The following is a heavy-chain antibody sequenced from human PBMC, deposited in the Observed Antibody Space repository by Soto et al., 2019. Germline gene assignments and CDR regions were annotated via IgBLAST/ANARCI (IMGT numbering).Heavy chain of an antibody. Sequence: ATLSLSCAASGFMFENFGMSWVRQAPGKGLEWISSISGSGFKKYYADSVKGRFTISRDNSKSTVYLELNNLSAEDTAVYHCAKNQGVELVPLATVDWFDPWGQGSVVTVSS. J-gene: IGHJ5*02. V-gene: IGHV3-23*01. D-gene: IGHD1-26*01. CDR1: GFMFENFG. CDR3: AKNQGVELVPLATVDWFDP. CDR2: ISGSGFKK.